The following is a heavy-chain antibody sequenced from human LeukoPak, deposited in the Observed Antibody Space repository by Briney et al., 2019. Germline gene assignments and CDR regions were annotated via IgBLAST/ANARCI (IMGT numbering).Heavy chain of an antibody. Sequence: GGSLRLSCAASGFTFSSYAMSWVRQAPGKGLEWVSAISGSGGSTYYADSVKGRFTISRDNSKNTLYLQMNCLRAEDTAVYYCARRYSSSWYYFDYWGQGTLVTVSS. V-gene: IGHV3-23*01. J-gene: IGHJ4*02. CDR3: ARRYSSSWYYFDY. CDR1: GFTFSSYA. D-gene: IGHD6-13*01. CDR2: ISGSGGST.